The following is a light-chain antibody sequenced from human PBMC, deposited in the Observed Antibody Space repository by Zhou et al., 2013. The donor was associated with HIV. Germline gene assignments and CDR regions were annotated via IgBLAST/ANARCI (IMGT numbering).Light chain of an antibody. CDR3: QQHGSSPFT. V-gene: IGKV3-20*01. CDR1: QSVSSSY. J-gene: IGKJ4*01. CDR2: GAS. Sequence: EIVLTQSPGTLSLSPGERATLSCRASQSVSSSYLAWYQHKPGQAPRLLIYGASSRATGIPDRFSGSGSGTDFTLTISRLEPEDFAVYYCQQHGSSPFTFGGGTKVEIK.